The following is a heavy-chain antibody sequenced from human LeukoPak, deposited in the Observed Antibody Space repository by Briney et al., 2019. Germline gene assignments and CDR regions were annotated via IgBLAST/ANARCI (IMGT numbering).Heavy chain of an antibody. J-gene: IGHJ4*02. CDR2: TSYDGGSQ. V-gene: IGHV3-30-3*01. CDR3: AKDSPIYCSGGSCYSYFDY. Sequence: PGRSLRLSCAASGFIFSSYAVHWVRQAPGKGLEWVALTSYDGGSQYYADFVKGRFTISRDNSKNTLYLQMNSLRAEDTAVYYCAKDSPIYCSGGSCYSYFDYWGQGTLVTVSS. CDR1: GFIFSSYA. D-gene: IGHD2-15*01.